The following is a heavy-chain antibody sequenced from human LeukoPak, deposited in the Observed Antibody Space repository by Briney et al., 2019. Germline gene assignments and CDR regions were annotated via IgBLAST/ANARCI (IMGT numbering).Heavy chain of an antibody. CDR1: GFTFSSYA. J-gene: IGHJ4*02. V-gene: IGHV3-64*04. CDR3: TRDFDFSSAI. CDR2: ISSNGGST. Sequence: GGSLRLSCSASGFTFSSYAMHWVRQAPGKGLEYVSAISSNGGSTYYADSVKGRFTISRDNAKNTLFLQMNSLRAEDTAVYYCTRDFDFSSAIWGQGTLVTVSS. D-gene: IGHD3-3*01.